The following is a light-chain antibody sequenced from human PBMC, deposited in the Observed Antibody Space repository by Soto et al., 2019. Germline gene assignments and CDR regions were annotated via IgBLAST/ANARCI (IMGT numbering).Light chain of an antibody. Sequence: DIQMTQSPSSVSASVGDRVTITCRASQAIDSWLAWYQQKPGEAPKLLIFTGSLLHSWVPPRFSGSGSGTDFTLTIRSLQPEDFATYYCHQTLSFPPTFGQGTKV. CDR3: HQTLSFPPT. J-gene: IGKJ1*01. CDR1: QAIDSW. V-gene: IGKV1-12*01. CDR2: TGS.